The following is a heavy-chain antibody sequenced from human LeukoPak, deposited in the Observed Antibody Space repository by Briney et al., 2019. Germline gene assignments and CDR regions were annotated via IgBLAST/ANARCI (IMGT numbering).Heavy chain of an antibody. J-gene: IGHJ4*02. D-gene: IGHD1-7*01. CDR1: GFTFSSYW. Sequence: GGSLRLSCAASGFTFSSYWMSWVRQASGKGLEWVANIKQDGSEKYYVDSVKGRFTISRDNAKNSLYLQMNSLRAEDTAVYYCAREAAWGTGTYYFDYWGQGTLVTVSS. V-gene: IGHV3-7*01. CDR2: IKQDGSEK. CDR3: AREAAWGTGTYYFDY.